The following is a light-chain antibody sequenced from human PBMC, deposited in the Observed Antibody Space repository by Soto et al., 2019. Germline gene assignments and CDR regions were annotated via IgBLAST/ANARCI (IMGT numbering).Light chain of an antibody. J-gene: IGKJ1*01. V-gene: IGKV1-39*01. CDR3: QQSHSTPRT. CDR1: QSISSY. CDR2: AAS. Sequence: DLQMTQCPSSLSASVGDRVTITCRASQSISSYLNWYQQKPGKAPKLLIYAASSLQSGVPSRFSGSGSGTDFTLTISSLQTEHFATSYSQQSHSTPRTCGQGTQVAIK.